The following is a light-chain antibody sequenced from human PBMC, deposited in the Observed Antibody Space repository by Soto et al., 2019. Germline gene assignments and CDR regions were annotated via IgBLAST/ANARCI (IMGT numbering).Light chain of an antibody. V-gene: IGLV2-11*01. CDR2: DVN. CDR1: SSDVGGYKF. Sequence: QSFLGQPRAVSVSPGHSFTISCTGTSSDVGGYKFVSWYQHHPGKAPRLMIYDVNKRPSGVPDRFSASKSGATASLTISGLQAEDEADSYCCSYTGKYFRDFGTGTKVTVL. J-gene: IGLJ1*01. CDR3: CSYTGKYFRD.